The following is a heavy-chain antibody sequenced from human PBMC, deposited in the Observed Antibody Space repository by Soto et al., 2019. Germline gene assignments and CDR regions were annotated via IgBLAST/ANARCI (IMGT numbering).Heavy chain of an antibody. CDR1: GDSISSYY. Sequence: SDTLSLTCTVSGDSISSYYWSWIRQPPGRGLEWIGYIYYSGSTNYNPSLKSRVTISVDTSKNQFSLKLSSVTAADTAVYYCVRHAQWLIRAYWGQGSLVTVS. V-gene: IGHV4-59*08. J-gene: IGHJ4*02. D-gene: IGHD6-19*01. CDR2: IYYSGST. CDR3: VRHAQWLIRAY.